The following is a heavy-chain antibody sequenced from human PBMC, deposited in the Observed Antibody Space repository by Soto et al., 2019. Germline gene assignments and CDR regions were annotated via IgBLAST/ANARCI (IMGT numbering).Heavy chain of an antibody. CDR3: ARTYVTDIVVVPAAKDYMDV. CDR2: LYYSGST. CDR1: GGSIISSNYY. D-gene: IGHD2-2*01. Sequence: QLQVQESGPGLVKPSETLSLTCTVSGGSIISSNYYWGWIRQPPGKGLEGIGSLYYSGSTYYNPSHNSPVTPSLNTSNIHFSLKLSSVTASDTAVYYCARTYVTDIVVVPAAKDYMDVWGKGTTVTVSS. V-gene: IGHV4-39*02. J-gene: IGHJ6*03.